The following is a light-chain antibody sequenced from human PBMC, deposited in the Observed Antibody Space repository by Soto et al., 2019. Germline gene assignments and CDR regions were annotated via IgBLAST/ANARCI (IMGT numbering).Light chain of an antibody. Sequence: DIQMTQSPSTLSASVGDRVIITCRASQSISSWLAWYQQKPGKAPKLLIYDASSLESGVPSRFSGSGSGTELSTTISSLQPDDFATYYCQEYNSYPPWTFGQGTKVEIK. CDR3: QEYNSYPPWT. J-gene: IGKJ1*01. V-gene: IGKV1-5*01. CDR2: DAS. CDR1: QSISSW.